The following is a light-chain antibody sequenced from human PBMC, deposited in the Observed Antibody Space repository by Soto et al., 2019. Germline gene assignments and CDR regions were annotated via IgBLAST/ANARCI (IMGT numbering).Light chain of an antibody. CDR1: QSISSW. J-gene: IGKJ4*01. V-gene: IGKV1-5*03. CDR3: QQYNSYSLT. CDR2: KAS. Sequence: DIQMTQSPSPLSASVGDRVTITCRASQSISSWLAWYQQKPGKAPKLLIYKASSLGSGVPSRFSGSGSGTEFTLTISSLQPDDFATYCCQQYNSYSLTFGGGPKVEIK.